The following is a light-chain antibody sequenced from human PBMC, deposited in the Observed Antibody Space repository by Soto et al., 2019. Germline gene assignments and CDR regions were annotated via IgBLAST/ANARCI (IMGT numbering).Light chain of an antibody. V-gene: IGKV1-5*03. CDR3: QQLNTYLSIT. CDR2: KAS. CDR1: QSISSW. Sequence: DIQMTQSPSTLSASVGDRVTITCRASQSISSWLAWYQQKPGKAPKLLIYKASSLQSEVPSRFSGSGSGTDFTLTITSLQPEDFATYYCQQLNTYLSITFGQGTRLEI. J-gene: IGKJ5*01.